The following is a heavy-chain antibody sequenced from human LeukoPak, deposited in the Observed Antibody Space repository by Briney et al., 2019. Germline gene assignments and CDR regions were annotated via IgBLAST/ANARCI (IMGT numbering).Heavy chain of an antibody. CDR1: GGSISSYY. Sequence: SETLSLTCTVSGGSISSYYWSWIRQPPGKGLEWIGYIYYSGSTNYNPSLKSRVTISEDTSKNQFSLKLSSVTAADTAVYYCARNNGDYDPDYWGQGTLVTVSS. CDR3: ARNNGDYDPDY. J-gene: IGHJ4*02. CDR2: IYYSGST. V-gene: IGHV4-59*12. D-gene: IGHD4-17*01.